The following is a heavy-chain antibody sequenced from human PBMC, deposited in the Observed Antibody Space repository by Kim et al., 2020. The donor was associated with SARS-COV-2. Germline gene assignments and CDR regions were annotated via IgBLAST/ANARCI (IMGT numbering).Heavy chain of an antibody. J-gene: IGHJ5*02. CDR3: AREGLRLNWFDP. D-gene: IGHD4-17*01. V-gene: IGHV1-2*02. Sequence: NHAEKLQGKVPMTRDTASSTAYMELSRLRSDDTAVYYCAREGLRLNWFDPWGQGTLVTVSS.